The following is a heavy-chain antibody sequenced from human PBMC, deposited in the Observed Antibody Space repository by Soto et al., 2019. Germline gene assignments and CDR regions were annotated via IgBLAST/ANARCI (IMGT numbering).Heavy chain of an antibody. CDR2: ISTSGGST. J-gene: IGHJ4*02. Sequence: EVQLLDSGGGLVRPGGSMRLSFAASGFTFNTYPMSWVRQAPGKGLELVSAISTSGGSTYYPDSVKGRFTISRDNPKHTVLLQMNSLSAEYTAVYYCAKLLPVGCTRRPIVNFDYWGQGTLVTVS. CDR1: GFTFNTYP. D-gene: IGHD2-8*01. CDR3: AKLLPVGCTRRPIVNFDY. V-gene: IGHV3-23*01.